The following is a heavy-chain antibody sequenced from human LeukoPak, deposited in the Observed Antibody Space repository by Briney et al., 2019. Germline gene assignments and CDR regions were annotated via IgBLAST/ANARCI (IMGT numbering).Heavy chain of an antibody. V-gene: IGHV3-30*02. CDR3: AKAVYCGGDCYSSYPDY. Sequence: QAGGSLRLSCVASGFTFSSYGMHWVRQAPGKGLEWVAFIRYDGSNKYYADSVKGRFTISRDNSKNTLYLQMNSLRAEDTAVYYCAKAVYCGGDCYSSYPDYWGQGTLVTVSS. J-gene: IGHJ4*02. D-gene: IGHD2-21*01. CDR2: IRYDGSNK. CDR1: GFTFSSYG.